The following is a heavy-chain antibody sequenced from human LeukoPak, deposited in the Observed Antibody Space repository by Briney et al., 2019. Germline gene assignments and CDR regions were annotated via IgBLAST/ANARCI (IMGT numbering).Heavy chain of an antibody. CDR1: GGSLTGYY. V-gene: IGHV4-34*01. J-gene: IGHJ4*02. Sequence: PSETLSLTCAVYGGSLTGYYCSWIRQPPGKGLEWIGEINHAGNTNYNSSLKSRVTMSLDTANNQFSLNLSSVTAADTAVYYCARGRLTATLKNYFDPWVQGTLVTVSS. CDR2: INHAGNT. CDR3: ARGRLTATLKNYFDP. D-gene: IGHD3-16*01.